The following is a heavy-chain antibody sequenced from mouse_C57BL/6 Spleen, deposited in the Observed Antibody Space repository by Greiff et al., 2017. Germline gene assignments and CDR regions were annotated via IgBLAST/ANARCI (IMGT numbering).Heavy chain of an antibody. Sequence: DVQLVESGPELVKPGASVKMSCKASGYTFTDYNMHWVKQSHGKSLEWIGYINPNNGGTSSNQKFKGKATLTVNKSSSTAYMELRSLTSEDSAVYYCARSGWDGGGYWGQGTTLTVSS. D-gene: IGHD3-1*01. CDR1: GYTFTDYN. CDR2: INPNNGGT. V-gene: IGHV1-22*01. J-gene: IGHJ2*01. CDR3: ARSGWDGGGY.